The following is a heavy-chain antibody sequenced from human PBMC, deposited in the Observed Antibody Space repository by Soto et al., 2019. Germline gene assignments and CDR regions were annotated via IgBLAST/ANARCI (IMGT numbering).Heavy chain of an antibody. CDR2: ISSSSSYI. J-gene: IGHJ4*02. D-gene: IGHD4-17*01. Sequence: GGSLRLSCAASGFTFSSYSMNWVRQAPGKGLEWVSSISSSSSYIYYADSVKGRFTISRDNAKNSLYLQMNSLRAEDTAVYYCGLGAYGDYTFDYWGQGTLVTVSS. V-gene: IGHV3-21*01. CDR1: GFTFSSYS. CDR3: GLGAYGDYTFDY.